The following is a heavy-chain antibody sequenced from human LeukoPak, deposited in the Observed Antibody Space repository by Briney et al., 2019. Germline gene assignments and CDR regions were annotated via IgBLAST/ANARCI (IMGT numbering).Heavy chain of an antibody. V-gene: IGHV3-48*03. D-gene: IGHD5-12*01. CDR2: ISSSCSTI. Sequence: PGGSLRLSCAASGFTFSNYEMNWVRQAPGKGLEWLSYISSSCSTICADSVKGRFTIPRDNAKSSLYLQMNSLRAEDTAVYYCAGQNSGTKGSFDYWGQGTLVTVSS. J-gene: IGHJ4*02. CDR1: GFTFSNYE. CDR3: AGQNSGTKGSFDY.